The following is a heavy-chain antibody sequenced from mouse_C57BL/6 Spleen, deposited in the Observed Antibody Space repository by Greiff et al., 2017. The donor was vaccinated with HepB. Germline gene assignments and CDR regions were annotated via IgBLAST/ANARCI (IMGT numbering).Heavy chain of an antibody. D-gene: IGHD1-1*01. V-gene: IGHV2-2*01. J-gene: IGHJ4*01. CDR2: IWSGGST. Sequence: VKLMESGPGLVQPSQSLSITCTVSGFSLTSYGVHWVRQSPGKGLEWLGVIWSGGSTDYNAAFISRLSISKDNSKSQVFFKMNSLQADDTAIYYCARRSPNYYGSPPDYWGQGTSVTVSS. CDR3: ARRSPNYYGSPPDY. CDR1: GFSLTSYG.